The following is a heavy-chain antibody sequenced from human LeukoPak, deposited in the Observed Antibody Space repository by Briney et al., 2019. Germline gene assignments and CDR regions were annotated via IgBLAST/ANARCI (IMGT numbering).Heavy chain of an antibody. V-gene: IGHV3-11*01. CDR3: ARDRYDSGSPSTPDY. Sequence: GGSLRLSCAASGFTFSDYYMSWIRQAPGKGLEWVSYISSSGSTIYYADSVKGRFTISRDNAKNSLYPQMNSLRAEDTAVYYCARDRYDSGSPSTPDYWGQGTLVTVSS. J-gene: IGHJ4*02. D-gene: IGHD1-26*01. CDR1: GFTFSDYY. CDR2: ISSSGSTI.